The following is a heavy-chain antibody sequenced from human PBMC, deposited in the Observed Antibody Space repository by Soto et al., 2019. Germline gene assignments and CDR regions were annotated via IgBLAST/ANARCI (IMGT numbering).Heavy chain of an antibody. J-gene: IGHJ4*02. CDR1: GGSFSGYY. CDR3: ARVTLSGIVGAKDDY. V-gene: IGHV4-34*01. D-gene: IGHD1-26*01. CDR2: INHSGST. Sequence: SETLSLTCAVYGGSFSGYYWSWIRQPPGKGLEWIGEINHSGSTNYNPSLKSRVTISVDTSKNQFSPKLSSVTAADTAVYYCARVTLSGIVGAKDDYWGQGTLVTVSS.